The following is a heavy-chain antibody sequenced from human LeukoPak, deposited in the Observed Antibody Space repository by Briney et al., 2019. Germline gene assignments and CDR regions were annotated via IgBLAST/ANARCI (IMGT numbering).Heavy chain of an antibody. CDR1: GGTFSSYA. CDR3: ARVVLMVYAIDWYDP. Sequence: SVKVSCKASGGTFSSYAISWVRQAPGQGLEWMGGIIPIFGTANYAQKFQGRVTITADESTSTAYMELSSLRSEDTAVYYCARVVLMVYAIDWYDPWGQGTLVTVSS. D-gene: IGHD2-8*01. V-gene: IGHV1-69*13. CDR2: IIPIFGTA. J-gene: IGHJ5*02.